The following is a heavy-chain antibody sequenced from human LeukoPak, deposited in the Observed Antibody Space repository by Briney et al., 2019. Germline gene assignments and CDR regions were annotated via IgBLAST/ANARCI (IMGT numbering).Heavy chain of an antibody. CDR1: GFPFSSYW. CDR2: ISGDGTIK. J-gene: IGHJ4*02. Sequence: GGSLRLSCEPSGFPFSSYWMLWVRHAPGKGLVWVSRISGDGTIKTYADFVRGRFTISRDNTKNILYLQMNSLKVEDTAIYFCSRSQFDYWGQGVLFTVSS. V-gene: IGHV3-74*03. CDR3: SRSQFDY.